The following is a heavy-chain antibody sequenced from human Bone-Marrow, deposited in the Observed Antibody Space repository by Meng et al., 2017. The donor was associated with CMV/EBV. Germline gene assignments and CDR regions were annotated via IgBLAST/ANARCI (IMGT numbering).Heavy chain of an antibody. CDR2: INPNSGGT. CDR3: ARGVIAARLRTVFDP. D-gene: IGHD6-6*01. Sequence: QVQLVQSGAEVTKPGASVKVSCKASGYTFTGYYMHWGRQAPGQGLEWMGWINPNSGGTNYAQKFQGRVTMTRDTSISTAYMELSRLRSDDTAVYYCARGVIAARLRTVFDPWGQGTLVTVSS. CDR1: GYTFTGYY. V-gene: IGHV1-2*02. J-gene: IGHJ5*02.